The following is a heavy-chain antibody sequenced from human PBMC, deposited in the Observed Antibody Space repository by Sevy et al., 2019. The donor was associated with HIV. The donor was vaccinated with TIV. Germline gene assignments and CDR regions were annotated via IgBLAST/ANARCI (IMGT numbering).Heavy chain of an antibody. CDR3: ATVGLRYFSGSSSYPGDWFDP. V-gene: IGHV1-24*01. Sequence: ASVKVSCKVSGYTLTKLSIDWVRQAPGKALEWMGEFDPQDVKTISSQRFQGRLTMTVDTSTDTAYMELSSLTSEDTAVYYCATVGLRYFSGSSSYPGDWFDPWGQGTLVTVSS. CDR1: GYTLTKLS. D-gene: IGHD2-15*01. J-gene: IGHJ5*02. CDR2: FDPQDVKT.